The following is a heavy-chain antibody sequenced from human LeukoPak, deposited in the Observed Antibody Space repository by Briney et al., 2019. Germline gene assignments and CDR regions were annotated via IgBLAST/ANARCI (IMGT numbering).Heavy chain of an antibody. CDR3: TRRYGDFNLDY. Sequence: SETLSLTCTVSVASISSSPYYWGWIRQPPGKGLEWIGSISYSGSTYYNPSLMGRVTISVDTSKHQFSLKLTSVTATDTAVYYCTRRYGDFNLDYWGQGTLVTVSS. CDR2: ISYSGST. V-gene: IGHV4-39*01. D-gene: IGHD4-17*01. J-gene: IGHJ4*02. CDR1: VASISSSPYY.